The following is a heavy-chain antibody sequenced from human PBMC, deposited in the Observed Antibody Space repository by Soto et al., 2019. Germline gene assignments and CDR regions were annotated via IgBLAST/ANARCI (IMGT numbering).Heavy chain of an antibody. Sequence: GGSLRLSCAASGFTFSSYSMNWVRQAPGKGLEWVSSISSSSSYIYYADSVKGRFTISRDNAKDSLYLQMNSLRAEDTAVYYCLYYYDSSGLYYFDYWGQGTLVTVSS. V-gene: IGHV3-21*01. D-gene: IGHD3-22*01. CDR1: GFTFSSYS. CDR2: ISSSSSYI. CDR3: LYYYDSSGLYYFDY. J-gene: IGHJ4*02.